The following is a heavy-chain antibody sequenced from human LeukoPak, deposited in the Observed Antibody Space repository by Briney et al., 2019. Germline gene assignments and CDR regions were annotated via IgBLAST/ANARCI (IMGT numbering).Heavy chain of an antibody. V-gene: IGHV1-46*01. D-gene: IGHD3-22*01. Sequence: ASVKVSCKASGYTFTSFYMYWVRQAPGQGLEWMGIINPSGGSTSYARKFQGRLTMTRDTSTSTVYMELSSLRSEDTAVYYCARGAGYYDSSAFIDYWGQGTLVTVSS. CDR3: ARGAGYYDSSAFIDY. CDR1: GYTFTSFY. J-gene: IGHJ4*02. CDR2: INPSGGST.